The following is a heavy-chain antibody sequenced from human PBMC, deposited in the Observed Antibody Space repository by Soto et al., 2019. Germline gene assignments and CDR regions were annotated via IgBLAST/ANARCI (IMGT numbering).Heavy chain of an antibody. CDR3: VRDQDSWGYSVFNL. CDR1: GFSDNSFF. D-gene: IGHD3-22*01. CDR2: ISNDGTAA. J-gene: IGHJ5*02. V-gene: IGHV3-74*01. Sequence: EVQLVESGGGSVQHEGSLRLSCEASGFSDNSFFMHWVRQGPGKGLEWVSRISNDGTAASYADSVQGRFIVSRDNSKTTVYLQMNRLRPEDTAVYFCVRDQDSWGYSVFNLWGQGTQVTVSS.